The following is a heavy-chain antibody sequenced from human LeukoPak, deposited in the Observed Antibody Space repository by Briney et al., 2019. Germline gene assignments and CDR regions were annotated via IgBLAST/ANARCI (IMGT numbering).Heavy chain of an antibody. CDR2: ISCDGSNK. J-gene: IGHJ4*02. D-gene: IGHD5-18*01. V-gene: IGHV3-30-3*01. CDR1: GFTFSSYA. CDR3: AREDTAMVLIDY. Sequence: GGSLRLSCAASGFTFSSYAMHWVRQAPGKGLEWVAVISCDGSNKYYADSVKGRFTISRDNSKNTLYLQMNSLRAEDTAVYYCAREDTAMVLIDYWGQGTLVTVSS.